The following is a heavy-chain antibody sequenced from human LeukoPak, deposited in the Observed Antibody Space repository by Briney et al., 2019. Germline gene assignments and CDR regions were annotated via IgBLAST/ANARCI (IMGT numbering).Heavy chain of an antibody. J-gene: IGHJ5*02. CDR2: VKGDGSSI. V-gene: IGHV3-74*01. CDR3: ARSDWFDP. Sequence: GGSLRLSCATSGFTFSSYWMHWVRQASGKGLVWVSRVKGDGSSIYYADSVKGRFTISRDNAKNTLYLQMNSLRAEDTAVYYRARSDWFDPWGQGTLVTVSS. CDR1: GFTFSSYW.